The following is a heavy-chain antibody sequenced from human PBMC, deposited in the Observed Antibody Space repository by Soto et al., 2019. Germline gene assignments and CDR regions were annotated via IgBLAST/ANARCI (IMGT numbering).Heavy chain of an antibody. CDR2: IIPILGIA. J-gene: IGHJ3*02. D-gene: IGHD5-12*01. V-gene: IGHV1-69*02. Sequence: VKASCKASGVTFSSDTISWVRQAPGQGLEWMGRIIPILGIANYAQKFQGRVTITADKSTSTAYMELSSLRSEDTAVYYCARGGVATIVGAFDIWGQGTMVTVSS. CDR3: ARGGVATIVGAFDI. CDR1: GVTFSSDT.